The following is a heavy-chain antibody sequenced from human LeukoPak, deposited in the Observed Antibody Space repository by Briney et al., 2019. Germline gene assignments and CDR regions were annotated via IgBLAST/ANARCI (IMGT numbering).Heavy chain of an antibody. D-gene: IGHD6-19*01. CDR3: AHIKGPSGWYYYGMDV. CDR2: IYWDDDK. Sequence: SGPTLVNPTQTLTLTCTFSGFSLSTSGVGVGWIRQPPGKALEWLALIYWDDDKRYSPSLKSRLTITKDTSKNQVVLTMTNMDPVDTATYYCAHIKGPSGWYYYGMDVWGQGTTVTVSS. J-gene: IGHJ6*02. CDR1: GFSLSTSGVG. V-gene: IGHV2-5*02.